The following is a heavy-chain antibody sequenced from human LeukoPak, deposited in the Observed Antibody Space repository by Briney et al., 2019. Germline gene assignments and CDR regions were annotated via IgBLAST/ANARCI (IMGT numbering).Heavy chain of an antibody. J-gene: IGHJ5*02. CDR1: GASIRSGCYY. CDR3: ARGITSLPSWFDP. V-gene: IGHV4-31*03. Sequence: PSETLSLTCTVSGASIRSGCYYWSWIRQKPGKGLEWIGYIYYSGSTRYTPSLKSRVAVSIDTSNNQFSLKLSSVTAADAAVYYCARGITSLPSWFDPWGQGTPVTVSS. CDR2: IYYSGST.